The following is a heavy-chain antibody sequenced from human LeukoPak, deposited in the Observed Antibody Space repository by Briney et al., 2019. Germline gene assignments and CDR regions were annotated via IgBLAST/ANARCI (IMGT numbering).Heavy chain of an antibody. Sequence: ASVKVSCKASGYTFTSYYMHWVRQAPGQGLEWLGIINPSGGSTSYAQKFQGRVTMTRDTSTSTVYMELSSLRSEDTAVYYCARDHTNSGSDYYYGMDVWGQGTTVTVSS. CDR1: GYTFTSYY. D-gene: IGHD2-8*01. CDR2: INPSGGST. V-gene: IGHV1-46*01. CDR3: ARDHTNSGSDYYYGMDV. J-gene: IGHJ6*02.